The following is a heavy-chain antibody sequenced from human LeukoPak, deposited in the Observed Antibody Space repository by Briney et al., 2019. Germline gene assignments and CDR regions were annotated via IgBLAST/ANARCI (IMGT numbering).Heavy chain of an antibody. V-gene: IGHV4-59*08. J-gene: IGHJ4*02. CDR2: IYYTGST. D-gene: IGHD2-15*01. Sequence: PSETLSLTCTVSGGSISTYYWSWLRQPPGKGLEWIGYIYYTGSTNYNPSLKSRVTISLDTSKNQFSLKLSSVTAADTAVYYCARYCSGGSCYSGQFDYWGQGTLVTVSS. CDR3: ARYCSGGSCYSGQFDY. CDR1: GGSISTYY.